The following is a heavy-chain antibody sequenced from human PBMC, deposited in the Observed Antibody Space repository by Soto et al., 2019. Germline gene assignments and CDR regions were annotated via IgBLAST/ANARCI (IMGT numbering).Heavy chain of an antibody. D-gene: IGHD2-2*01. CDR1: GFTFSSYW. J-gene: IGHJ2*01. Sequence: GGSLRLSCAASGFTFSSYWMSWVRQAPGKGLEWVANIKQDGSEKYYVYSVKGRFTISRDNAKNSLYLQMNSLRAEDTAVYYCAREGYCSSTSCYWYFDLWGRGTLVTVSS. CDR3: AREGYCSSTSCYWYFDL. CDR2: IKQDGSEK. V-gene: IGHV3-7*01.